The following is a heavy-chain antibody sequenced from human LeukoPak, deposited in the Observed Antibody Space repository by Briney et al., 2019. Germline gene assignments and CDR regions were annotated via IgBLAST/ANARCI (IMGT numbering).Heavy chain of an antibody. D-gene: IGHD3-3*01. Sequence: SETLSLTCTVSGDSVRRYYWSWIRQSPGKGLEWIGNIYYSGSTNYNPSLKSRVTISVDTSKNHFSLKLSSVTAADTAVYYCARGDFWSGYLFWGQGTLVTVSS. CDR2: IYYSGST. CDR1: GDSVRRYY. J-gene: IGHJ4*02. V-gene: IGHV4-59*02. CDR3: ARGDFWSGYLF.